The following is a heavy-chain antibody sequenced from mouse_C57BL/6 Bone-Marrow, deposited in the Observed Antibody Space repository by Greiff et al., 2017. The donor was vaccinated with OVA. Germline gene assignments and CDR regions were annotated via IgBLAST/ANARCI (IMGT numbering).Heavy chain of an antibody. CDR2: IDPSDSYT. Sequence: QVQLQQPGAELVMPGASVKLSCKASGYTFTSYWMHWVKQRPGQGLEWIGEIDPSDSYTNYNQQFKGKSTLTVDKSSSTAYMQLSRLTSEDSAVYYCARYGNYVYFDYWGQGTTLTVSS. CDR1: GYTFTSYW. CDR3: ARYGNYVYFDY. D-gene: IGHD2-1*01. V-gene: IGHV1-69*01. J-gene: IGHJ2*01.